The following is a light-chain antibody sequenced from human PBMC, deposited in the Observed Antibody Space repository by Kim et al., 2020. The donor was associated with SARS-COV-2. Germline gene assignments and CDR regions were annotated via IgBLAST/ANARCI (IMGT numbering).Light chain of an antibody. CDR1: KSVRLNY. Sequence: SPGERATLFCRASKSVRLNYLALYQQKPGQAPRVVIYGASSRAPGIPDRFSGSGSGTDFSLTISRLEPEDFAVYYCQQYGTSPRTFGQGTKVDIK. CDR2: GAS. V-gene: IGKV3-20*01. J-gene: IGKJ1*01. CDR3: QQYGTSPRT.